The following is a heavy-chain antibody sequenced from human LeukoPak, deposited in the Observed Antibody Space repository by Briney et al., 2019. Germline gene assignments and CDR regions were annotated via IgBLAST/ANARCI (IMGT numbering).Heavy chain of an antibody. CDR1: RFTFRNHA. D-gene: IGHD1-26*01. CDR2: ISDDGCDK. V-gene: IGHV3-30*09. Sequence: GGSVRLSCAASRFTFRNHALHWVRQAPGKGREGGAVISDDGCDKVYADSVKGRLAISRDNPKNTMYLEMNSPRKEAETVYYCARDFPRVGAYYFDYWGQGTLVTVSS. CDR3: ARDFPRVGAYYFDY. J-gene: IGHJ4*02.